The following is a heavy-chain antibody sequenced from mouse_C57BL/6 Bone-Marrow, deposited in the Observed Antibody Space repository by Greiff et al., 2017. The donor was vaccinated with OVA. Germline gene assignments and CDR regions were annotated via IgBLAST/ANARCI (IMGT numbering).Heavy chain of an antibody. V-gene: IGHV3-6*01. CDR3: ARGGIYDGYLFAY. CDR1: GYSITSGYY. CDR2: ISYDGSN. Sequence: DVHLVESGPGLVKPSQSLSLTCSVTGYSITSGYYWNWIRQFPGNKLECMGYISYDGSNNYNPSLKNRISITRDTSKNQFFLKLNSVTTEDTATYYCARGGIYDGYLFAYWGQGTLVTVSA. D-gene: IGHD2-3*01. J-gene: IGHJ3*01.